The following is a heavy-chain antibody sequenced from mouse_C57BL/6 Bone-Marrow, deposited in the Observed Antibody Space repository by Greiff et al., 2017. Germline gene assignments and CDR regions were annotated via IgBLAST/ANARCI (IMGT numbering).Heavy chain of an antibody. J-gene: IGHJ2*01. CDR3: TNYYGSRYYFDY. CDR2: IEPENGDT. D-gene: IGHD1-1*01. V-gene: IGHV14-4*01. Sequence: VQLQQSGAELVRPGASVKLSCTASGFNIKDDYMHWVKQRPEQGLEWIGWIEPENGDTEYASKFQGKATITADTSSNTAYLQLSSLTSEDTAVYYCTNYYGSRYYFDYWGQGTTLTVSS. CDR1: GFNIKDDY.